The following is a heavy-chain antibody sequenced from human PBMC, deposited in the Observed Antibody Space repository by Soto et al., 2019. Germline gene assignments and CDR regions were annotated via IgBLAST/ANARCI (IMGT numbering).Heavy chain of an antibody. D-gene: IGHD2-2*02. CDR2: IWYDGSNK. J-gene: IGHJ4*02. V-gene: IGHV3-33*01. CDR1: GFTFSSYG. CDR3: ARDSCSSTSCYTGILDY. Sequence: QVQLVESGGGVVQPGRSLRLSCAASGFTFSSYGMHWVRQAPGKGLEWVAVIWYDGSNKYYADSVKGRFTISRDNSKNTLYLQMNSLRAEDTAVYYCARDSCSSTSCYTGILDYWGQGTLVTVSS.